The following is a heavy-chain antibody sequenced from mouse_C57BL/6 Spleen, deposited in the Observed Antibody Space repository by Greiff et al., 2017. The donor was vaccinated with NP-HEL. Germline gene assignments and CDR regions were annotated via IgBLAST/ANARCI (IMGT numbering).Heavy chain of an antibody. V-gene: IGHV1-69*01. CDR3: ARVGSTVLFDY. CDR2: IDPSDSYT. D-gene: IGHD1-1*01. Sequence: VQLQQPGAELVMPGASVKLSCKASGYTFTSYWMHWVKQRPGQGLEWIGEIDPSDSYTNYNEKFKGQSTLTVDKSSSTAYMQLSSLTSEDSAFYYCARVGSTVLFDYWGQGTTLTVSS. CDR1: GYTFTSYW. J-gene: IGHJ2*01.